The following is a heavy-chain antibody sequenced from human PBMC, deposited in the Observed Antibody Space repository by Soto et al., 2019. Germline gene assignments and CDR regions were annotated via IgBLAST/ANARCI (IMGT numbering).Heavy chain of an antibody. V-gene: IGHV4-30-2*01. J-gene: IGHJ4*02. CDR3: PRGSPAPLSPLSFDT. CDR2: VYHRAST. Sequence: PSETLSLTCAVSGASITTGGFSWTWVRQPPGGGLEWIGHVYHRASTQYTPSLKGRVSISVDTYRSLFSLSLAPLTAADTAVCFCPRGSPAPLSPLSFDTWGQGTPVTVSS. CDR1: GASITTGGFS.